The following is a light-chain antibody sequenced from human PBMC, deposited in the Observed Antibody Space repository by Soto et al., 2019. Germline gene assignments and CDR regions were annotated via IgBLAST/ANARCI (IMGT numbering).Light chain of an antibody. CDR3: QQYKT. CDR1: QSFRGL. Sequence: EVVLTQSPVTLSLSPGERATLSCRASQSFRGLLAWYQQKPGQAPRLLIYDAFSRATGIPDRFSASGSGTDFTLTISRLEPEDFAVYYCQQYKTFGQGTKVDIK. J-gene: IGKJ1*01. V-gene: IGKV3-20*01. CDR2: DAF.